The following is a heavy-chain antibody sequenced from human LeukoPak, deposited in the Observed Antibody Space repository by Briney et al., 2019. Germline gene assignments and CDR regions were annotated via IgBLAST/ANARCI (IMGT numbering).Heavy chain of an antibody. CDR2: IYYSGST. CDR3: ARHLPGHFDY. D-gene: IGHD1-14*01. CDR1: GGSLSSSSYY. Sequence: SETLSLTCTVSGGSLSSSSYYWGWIRQPPGKGLEWIGSIYYSGSTYYNPSLKSRVTISVDTSKNQFSLKLSSVTAADTAVYYCARHLPGHFDYWGQGTLVTVSS. V-gene: IGHV4-39*01. J-gene: IGHJ4*02.